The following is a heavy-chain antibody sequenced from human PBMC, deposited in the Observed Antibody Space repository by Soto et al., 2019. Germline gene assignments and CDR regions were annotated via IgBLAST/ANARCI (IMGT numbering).Heavy chain of an antibody. D-gene: IGHD2-2*01. CDR2: ISAYNGNT. Sequence: GASVKLSCTASAYTFTSYGISWVRQAPGQGLEWMGWISAYNGNTNYAQKLQGRVTMTTDTSTSTAYMELRSLRSDDTAVYYCARSGDIVVVPAAMRFDPWGQGTLVTVAS. CDR1: AYTFTSYG. J-gene: IGHJ5*02. CDR3: ARSGDIVVVPAAMRFDP. V-gene: IGHV1-18*01.